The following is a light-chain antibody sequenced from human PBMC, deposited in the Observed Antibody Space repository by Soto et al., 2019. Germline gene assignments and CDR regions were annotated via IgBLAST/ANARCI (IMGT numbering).Light chain of an antibody. CDR3: QQYTNLPT. J-gene: IGKJ4*01. CDR1: QSVSSN. Sequence: EIVMTQSPATLSVSPGERATLSCRASQSVSSNLAWYQQKPGQAPRLLIYGASTRATGIPARFSGSGSGTEFTLTISSLQSEDFAVYYCQQYTNLPTFGGGTKVDIK. V-gene: IGKV3-15*01. CDR2: GAS.